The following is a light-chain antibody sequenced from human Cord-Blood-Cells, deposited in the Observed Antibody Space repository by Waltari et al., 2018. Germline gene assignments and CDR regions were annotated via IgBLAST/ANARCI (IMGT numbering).Light chain of an antibody. CDR3: LLSYSGARV. J-gene: IGLJ3*02. CDR2: DTS. CDR1: TRVVPSAHY. Sequence: QPVVTQEPSLTVSPGGTVPLTCAPTTRVVPSAHYPFWFQQNPGQAPRTLIYDTSNKHSWTPARFSGSLLGGKAALTLSGAQPEDEAEYYCLLSYSGARVFGGGTKLTVL. V-gene: IGLV7-46*01.